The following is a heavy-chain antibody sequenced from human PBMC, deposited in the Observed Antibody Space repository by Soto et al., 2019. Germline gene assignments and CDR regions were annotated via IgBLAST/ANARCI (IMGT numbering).Heavy chain of an antibody. CDR1: GFTFSDYY. Sequence: GGSLRLSCAASGFTFSDYYMSWIRQAPGKGLEWVSYISSSGSTIYYADSVKGRFTISRDNAKNSLYLQMNSLRAEDTAVYYCARDDVLICFGETAYGMDVWGQGNTVTVSS. J-gene: IGHJ6*02. V-gene: IGHV3-11*01. CDR2: ISSSGSTI. CDR3: ARDDVLICFGETAYGMDV. D-gene: IGHD3-10*01.